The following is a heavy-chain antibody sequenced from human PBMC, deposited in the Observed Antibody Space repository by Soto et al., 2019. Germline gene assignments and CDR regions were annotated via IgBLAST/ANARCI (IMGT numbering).Heavy chain of an antibody. D-gene: IGHD3-22*01. J-gene: IGHJ3*01. CDR2: IGIGSSTK. V-gene: IGHV3-48*01. CDR1: GFTFRNYG. Sequence: HPGGSLRLSCAASGFTFRNYGMNWVRQAPGKGLEWVSYIGIGSSTKYYADSVKGRFTISIDNAKNSLYLQMNSLRAEDTAVYYCARDQLYYNDISGRPLNAFDVWGQGTMVTVSS. CDR3: ARDQLYYNDISGRPLNAFDV.